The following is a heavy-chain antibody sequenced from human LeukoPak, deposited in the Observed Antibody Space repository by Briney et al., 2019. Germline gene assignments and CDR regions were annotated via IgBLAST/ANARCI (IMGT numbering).Heavy chain of an antibody. Sequence: GASVKVSCKASGGTFSSYAISWVRQAPGQGLEWMGGIIPIFGTANYAQKFQGRVTITADESTSTAYMELSSLRSEDTAVYYCASLSRGSYGGKTGWFDPWGQGTLVTVSS. CDR1: GGTFSSYA. J-gene: IGHJ5*02. V-gene: IGHV1-69*01. CDR2: IIPIFGTA. CDR3: ASLSRGSYGGKTGWFDP. D-gene: IGHD4-23*01.